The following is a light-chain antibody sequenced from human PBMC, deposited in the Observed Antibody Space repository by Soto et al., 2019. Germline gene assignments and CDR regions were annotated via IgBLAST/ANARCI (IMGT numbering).Light chain of an antibody. V-gene: IGLV2-23*03. CDR3: CSYAGSSTFHVV. CDR1: SSDVGSHNL. CDR2: EGS. Sequence: QSALTQPASVSGSPGQSITISCTGTSSDVGSHNLVSWYQQHPGKAPKLMIYEGSKRPSGVSNRFSGSKSGNTASLTISGLQAEDEAEYYCCSYAGSSTFHVVFGGGTKLTVL. J-gene: IGLJ2*01.